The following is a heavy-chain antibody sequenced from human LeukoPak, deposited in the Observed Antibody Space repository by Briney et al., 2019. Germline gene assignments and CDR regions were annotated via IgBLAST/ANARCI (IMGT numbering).Heavy chain of an antibody. V-gene: IGHV4-59*01. Sequence: SETLSLTCTVSGGSISSYYWSWIRQPPGKGPEWIGYIYYSGSTNYNPSLKSRVTISVDTSKNQFSLKLSSVTAADTAVYYCATFHSSSWYLDYWGQGTLVTVSS. CDR2: IYYSGST. D-gene: IGHD6-13*01. CDR1: GGSISSYY. CDR3: ATFHSSSWYLDY. J-gene: IGHJ4*02.